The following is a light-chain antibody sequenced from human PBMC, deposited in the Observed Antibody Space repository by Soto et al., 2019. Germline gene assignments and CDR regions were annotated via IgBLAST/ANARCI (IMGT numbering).Light chain of an antibody. CDR3: QQYGSSPLS. J-gene: IGKJ4*01. CDR1: QSVRSSF. V-gene: IGKV3-20*01. Sequence: EIVLTQSPGTLPLSPGGRATLSFRASQSVRSSFLAWYQQKPGQSPRLLIYGASSRATGIPDRFRGSGSGTDFTLTISRLEAGDFAVYYCQQYGSSPLSFGGGSKVDIK. CDR2: GAS.